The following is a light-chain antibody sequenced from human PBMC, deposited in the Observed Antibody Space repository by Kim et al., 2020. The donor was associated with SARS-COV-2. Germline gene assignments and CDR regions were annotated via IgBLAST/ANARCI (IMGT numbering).Light chain of an antibody. V-gene: IGLV2-8*01. Sequence: GQSIPISCTGTSSDVGADDYVTWYQQQPGGVPRLLIHNDSRRPTAVPSRFSGSKAGNTASLTVSGLQPEDEADYYCSSYAGNGNGIFGTGTKVTVL. J-gene: IGLJ1*01. CDR1: SSDVGADDY. CDR3: SSYAGNGNGI. CDR2: NDS.